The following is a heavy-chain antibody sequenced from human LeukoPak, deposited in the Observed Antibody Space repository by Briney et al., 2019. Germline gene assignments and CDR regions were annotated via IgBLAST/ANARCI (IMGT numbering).Heavy chain of an antibody. CDR3: ARDKHSSGLIDY. J-gene: IGHJ4*02. CDR2: ISSSSSYI. Sequence: PGGSLRLSCAASGFTFSSYSMNWVRQAPGKGLELVSSISSSSSYIYYADSVKGRFTISRDNAKNSLYLQMNSLRAEDTAVYYCARDKHSSGLIDYWGQGTLVTVSS. D-gene: IGHD6-19*01. CDR1: GFTFSSYS. V-gene: IGHV3-21*01.